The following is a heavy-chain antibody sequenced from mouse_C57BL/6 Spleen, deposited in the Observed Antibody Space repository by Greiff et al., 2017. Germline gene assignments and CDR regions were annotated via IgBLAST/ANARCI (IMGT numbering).Heavy chain of an antibody. CDR2: IKPNNGGT. D-gene: IGHD2-5*01. Sequence: EVQLQQSGPELVKPGASVKISCKASGYTFADYYMNWLKRSHKRSLEWIEDIKPNNGGTTYNPMFKGKATLTVAKSTSTAYMYLRRLTSEDTADYYCARSRVTYYDMDDWGQGTTVTVSS. J-gene: IGHJ4*01. CDR3: ARSRVTYYDMDD. CDR1: GYTFADYY. V-gene: IGHV1-26*01.